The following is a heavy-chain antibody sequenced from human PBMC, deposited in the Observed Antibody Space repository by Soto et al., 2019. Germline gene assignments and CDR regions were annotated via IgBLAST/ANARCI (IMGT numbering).Heavy chain of an antibody. CDR2: IIPIFGTA. CDR1: GGTFSSYA. J-gene: IGHJ5*02. D-gene: IGHD3-22*01. V-gene: IGHV1-69*01. CDR3: ARDCPNYYGRSGYCYAS. Sequence: SVNLSCKASGGTFSSYAISWVRQAPGQGLEWMGGIIPIFGTANYAQKFQGRVTITADESTSTAYMELSSLRSEDTAVYYCARDCPNYYGRSGYCYASWGKGTLLSVS.